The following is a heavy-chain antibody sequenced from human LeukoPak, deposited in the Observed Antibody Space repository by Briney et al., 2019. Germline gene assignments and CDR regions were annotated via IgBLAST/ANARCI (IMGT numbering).Heavy chain of an antibody. D-gene: IGHD3-3*01. CDR1: GYTFTSYG. J-gene: IGHJ4*02. CDR3: ARTTYYDFWSGYYTDY. Sequence: ASVKVSCKASGYTFTSYGISWVRQAPGQGLEWMGWISAYNGNTNYAQKLQGRVTMTTDTSTSTAYMELRSLRSDDTAVYYCARTTYYDFWSGYYTDYWGQGTLVTVFS. CDR2: ISAYNGNT. V-gene: IGHV1-18*01.